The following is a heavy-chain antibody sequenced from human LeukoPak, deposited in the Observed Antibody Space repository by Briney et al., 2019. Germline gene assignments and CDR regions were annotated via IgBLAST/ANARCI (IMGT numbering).Heavy chain of an antibody. CDR1: GFTFSNYD. V-gene: IGHV3-23*01. CDR2: ISGSGSST. CDR3: AKAIAATGRWWIFDY. D-gene: IGHD6-13*01. J-gene: IGHJ4*02. Sequence: GGSPRLSCAASGFTFSNYDMGWVRQAPGEGLEWVSIISGSGSSTHYADSVKGRFTISRDNPKNAQYLQMSSLRAEDTAVYYCAKAIAATGRWWIFDYWGQGTLVTVSS.